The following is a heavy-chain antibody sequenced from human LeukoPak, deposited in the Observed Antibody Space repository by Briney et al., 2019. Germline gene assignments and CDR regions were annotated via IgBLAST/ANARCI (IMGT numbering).Heavy chain of an antibody. J-gene: IGHJ6*03. CDR2: IYYSGST. Sequence: PSETLSLTCTVSGGSISSSSYYWGWIRQPPGKGLEWIGSIYYSGSTYYSPSLKSRVTISVDTSKNQFSLKLSSVTAADTAVYYCARVSWFPGTSYYYMDVWGKGTTVTVSS. D-gene: IGHD1-1*01. CDR1: GGSISSSSYY. CDR3: ARVSWFPGTSYYYMDV. V-gene: IGHV4-39*07.